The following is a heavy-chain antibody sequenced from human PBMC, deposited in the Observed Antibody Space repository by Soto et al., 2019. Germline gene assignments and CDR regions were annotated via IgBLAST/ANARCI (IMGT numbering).Heavy chain of an antibody. CDR3: TREGYYYYYGMDV. Sequence: EVQLVESGGGLVQPGGSLRLSCAASGFPFSNYNMNWVRQAPGEGLEWVSYISTSSSTIYYVDSVKGRFTISRDNAKNSLYLQMNSLRDEDTAVYYCTREGYYYYYGMDVWDQGTTVTVSS. J-gene: IGHJ6*02. CDR2: ISTSSSTI. CDR1: GFPFSNYN. V-gene: IGHV3-48*02.